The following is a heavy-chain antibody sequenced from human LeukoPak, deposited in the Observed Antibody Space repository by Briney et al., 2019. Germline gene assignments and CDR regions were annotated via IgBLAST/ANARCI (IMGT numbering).Heavy chain of an antibody. D-gene: IGHD1-26*01. CDR1: GYSISSGYY. V-gene: IGHV4-38-2*02. J-gene: IGHJ4*02. CDR3: ARVGRSGSYSGFLDY. CDR2: IYHRGRT. Sequence: SETLSLTCTVSGYSISSGYYWGWVRQPPGKRLEWIGSIYHRGRTYYSPSLKSPVTISVDTSTNLFSLKLSSVTAADTAVYYCARVGRSGSYSGFLDYWGQGTLVTVSS.